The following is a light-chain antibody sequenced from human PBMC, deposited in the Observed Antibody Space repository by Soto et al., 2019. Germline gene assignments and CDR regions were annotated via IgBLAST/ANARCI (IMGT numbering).Light chain of an antibody. CDR1: ISNIGNNY. CDR3: AAWDDTVRSYV. CDR2: RND. Sequence: QSVLTQPSTVSGTPGQGVTISCSGSISNIGNNYVYWFQQLPGTAPKVLSNRNDQRPSGVPDRFSGSKSGTSASRAISGLRSEDEADCYCAAWDDTVRSYVFGTGTKVTVL. V-gene: IGLV1-47*01. J-gene: IGLJ1*01.